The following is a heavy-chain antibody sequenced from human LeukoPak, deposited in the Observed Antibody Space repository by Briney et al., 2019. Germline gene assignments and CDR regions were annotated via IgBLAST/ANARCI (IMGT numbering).Heavy chain of an antibody. CDR1: GVTFSSYA. V-gene: IGHV3-64*01. J-gene: IGHJ4*02. CDR2: ISSNGGST. D-gene: IGHD4-17*01. CDR3: ARRGVTTSNPFDY. Sequence: PGGSLRLSCAASGVTFSSYAMHWVRQAPGKGLEYVSAISSNGGSTYYANSVKGRFTISRDNSKNTLYLQMGSLRAEDMAVYYCARRGVTTSNPFDYWGQGTLVTVSS.